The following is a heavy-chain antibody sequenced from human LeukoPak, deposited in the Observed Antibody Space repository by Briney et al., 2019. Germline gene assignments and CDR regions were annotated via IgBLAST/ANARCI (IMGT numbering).Heavy chain of an antibody. J-gene: IGHJ3*02. D-gene: IGHD6-13*01. CDR1: GGSISSYY. V-gene: IGHV3-11*05. CDR2: I. Sequence: LSLTCTVSGGSISSYYWSWIRQPPGKGLEWVSYIDSVKGRFTISRDNAKNSLYLQMNSLRAEDTALYYCARVPQYSSSWYWGAFDIWGQGTMVTVSS. CDR3: ARVPQYSSSWYWGAFDI.